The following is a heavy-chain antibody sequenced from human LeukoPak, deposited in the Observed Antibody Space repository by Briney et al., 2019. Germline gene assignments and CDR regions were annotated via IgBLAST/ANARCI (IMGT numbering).Heavy chain of an antibody. D-gene: IGHD2/OR15-2a*01. Sequence: SETLSLTCTVSGGSISSYYWSWIRQPPGKGLEWIGYIYYSGCTNYNPSLKSRVTISVDTSKNQFSLKLSSVTAADTAVYYCAGHHPRNTVDFWGQGTLVTVSS. J-gene: IGHJ4*02. CDR2: IYYSGCT. CDR3: AGHHPRNTVDF. V-gene: IGHV4-59*08. CDR1: GGSISSYY.